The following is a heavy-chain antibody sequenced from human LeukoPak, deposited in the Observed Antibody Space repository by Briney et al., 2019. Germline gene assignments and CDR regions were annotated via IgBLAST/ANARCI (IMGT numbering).Heavy chain of an antibody. CDR2: IKQDGSEK. D-gene: IGHD3-3*01. J-gene: IGHJ4*02. V-gene: IGHV3-7*01. Sequence: PGGSLRLSCAASGFTFSSYWMSWVRQAPGKGLEWGANIKQDGSEKYYVDSVKGRFTISRDNAKNSLYLPMNSLRAEDTAVYYCARDRPEDDFWSGPYPPYFDYWGQGDLVTVSS. CDR1: GFTFSSYW. CDR3: ARDRPEDDFWSGPYPPYFDY.